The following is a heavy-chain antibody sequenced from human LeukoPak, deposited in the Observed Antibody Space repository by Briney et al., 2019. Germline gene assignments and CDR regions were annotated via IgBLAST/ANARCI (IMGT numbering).Heavy chain of an antibody. V-gene: IGHV3-66*01. D-gene: IGHD3-22*01. Sequence: PGGSLRLSCAASGFTVSSNYMSWVRQAPGKGLEWVSVIYSGGSTYYADSLKGRFTTSRDNSKNTLYLQMNSLRAEDTAVYYCARTGKYYYDSSGYYPNWGQGTLVTVSS. CDR2: IYSGGST. CDR1: GFTVSSNY. J-gene: IGHJ4*02. CDR3: ARTGKYYYDSSGYYPN.